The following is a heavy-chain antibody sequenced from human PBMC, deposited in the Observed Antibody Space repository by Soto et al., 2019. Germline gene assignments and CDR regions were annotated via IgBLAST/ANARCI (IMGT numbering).Heavy chain of an antibody. V-gene: IGHV1-69*08. CDR3: ARDICSSTTCARGYWDFDL. CDR1: GGTFSSYS. J-gene: IGHJ2*01. D-gene: IGHD2-2*01. CDR2: IIPVLGLP. Sequence: QVQLVQSGAEVKEPGSSVKVSCKASGGTFSSYSISWVRQAPGQGLEWMGRIIPVLGLPNYAQKFQGRVTITADKSTSTAYMELNSLRSEDTAVYYCARDICSSTTCARGYWDFDLWGRGTLVTVSS.